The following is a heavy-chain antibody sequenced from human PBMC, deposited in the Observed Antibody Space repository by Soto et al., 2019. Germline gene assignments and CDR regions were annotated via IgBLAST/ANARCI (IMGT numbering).Heavy chain of an antibody. CDR3: ARRSPSGSIDY. Sequence: GGSLSLSCAASGFTFSSYDMHWVRQGTGKGLEWVSAIGTGGDTYYPGSVKGRFTISRENAKNSLYLQMNSLRAGDTAVYYCARRSPSGSIDYWGQGTLVTVSS. V-gene: IGHV3-13*01. J-gene: IGHJ4*02. D-gene: IGHD3-10*01. CDR2: IGTGGDT. CDR1: GFTFSSYD.